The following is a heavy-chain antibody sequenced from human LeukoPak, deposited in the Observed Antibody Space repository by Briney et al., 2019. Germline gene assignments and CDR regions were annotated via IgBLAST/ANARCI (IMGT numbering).Heavy chain of an antibody. CDR2: IYYSGST. J-gene: IGHJ4*02. V-gene: IGHV4-39*01. Sequence: SETLSLTCTVSGGSISSSSYYWGWIRQPPGKGLEWIGSIYYSGSTYYNPSLKSRVTISVDTSKNQFSLKLSSVTAADTAVYYCARRDCSSTTCYGAYPEEMGWGQGILVTVSS. CDR1: GGSISSSSYY. CDR3: ARRDCSSTTCYGAYPEEMG. D-gene: IGHD2-2*01.